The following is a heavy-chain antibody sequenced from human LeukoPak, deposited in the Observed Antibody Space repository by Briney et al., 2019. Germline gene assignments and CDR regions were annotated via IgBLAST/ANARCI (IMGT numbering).Heavy chain of an antibody. D-gene: IGHD5-18*01. Sequence: SETLSLTCTVSGGSISSYYWSWIRQPPGKGLEWIGYIYYSGSTNYNPSLKSRVTISVDTSKNQFSLKLSSVTAADTAVYYCARDSDTAEPGVFDYWGQGTLVTVSS. V-gene: IGHV4-59*12. J-gene: IGHJ4*02. CDR2: IYYSGST. CDR3: ARDSDTAEPGVFDY. CDR1: GGSISSYY.